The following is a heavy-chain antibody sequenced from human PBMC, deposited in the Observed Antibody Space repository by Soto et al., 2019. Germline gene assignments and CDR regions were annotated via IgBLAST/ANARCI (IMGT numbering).Heavy chain of an antibody. J-gene: IGHJ4*02. CDR1: GFTFSEYA. V-gene: IGHV3-23*01. CDR2: VSATSSST. D-gene: IGHD4-17*01. CDR3: VKDWVLTVTTFEA. Sequence: PGGSLRLSCSASGFTFSEYAVSWVRQAPGKGLEWVSAVSATSSSTYYGDSVKGRFTISRDNSEKTVFLQMNSLRAEDTAVYFCVKDWVLTVTTFEAWGRGTLVTVSS.